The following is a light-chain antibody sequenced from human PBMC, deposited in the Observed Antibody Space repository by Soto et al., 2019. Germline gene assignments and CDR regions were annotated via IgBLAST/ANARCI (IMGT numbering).Light chain of an antibody. Sequence: QSALTQPSSVSGSPGQSITISCTGTSSDVGGYNYVSWYQQHPGKAPKLMIYDVSNRPSGVSNRFSGSKSGNTASLTISGLQAEDGADYYCSSYTSSRTLGVVGGGTKHTVL. J-gene: IGLJ2*01. CDR1: SSDVGGYNY. CDR3: SSYTSSRTLGV. CDR2: DVS. V-gene: IGLV2-14*03.